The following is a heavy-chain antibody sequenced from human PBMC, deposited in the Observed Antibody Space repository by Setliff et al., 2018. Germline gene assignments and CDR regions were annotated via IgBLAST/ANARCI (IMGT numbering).Heavy chain of an antibody. CDR2: ISYDGAT. V-gene: IGHV4-39*01. J-gene: IGHJ4*02. CDR3: AREGRWDYSYPIY. Sequence: SETLSLTCSVSDDSFYSSSYYWAWIRQPPGRGLEWIGSISYDGATYYNSSLKSRVAMSLDVPERQFALKLSSVTAVDAAVYYCAREGRWDYSYPIYWGQGILVTVSS. CDR1: DDSFYSSSYY. D-gene: IGHD4-4*01.